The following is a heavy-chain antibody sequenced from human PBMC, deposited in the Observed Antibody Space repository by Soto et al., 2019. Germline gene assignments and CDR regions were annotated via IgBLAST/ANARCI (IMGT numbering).Heavy chain of an antibody. V-gene: IGHV3-30-3*01. CDR1: GFTFSSYA. Sequence: QVQLVESGGGVVQPGRSLRLSCAASGFTFSSYAMHWVRQAPGKGLEWVAVISYDGSNKYYADSVKGRFTISRDNSKNTLYLQMNSLRAEDTAVYYCASLVVSWGYDYEYSKDYWGRGTLVTVSS. CDR3: ASLVVSWGYDYEYSKDY. J-gene: IGHJ4*02. CDR2: ISYDGSNK. D-gene: IGHD5-12*01.